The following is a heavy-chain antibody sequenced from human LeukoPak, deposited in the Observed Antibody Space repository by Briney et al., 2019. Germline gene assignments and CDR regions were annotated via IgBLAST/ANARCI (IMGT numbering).Heavy chain of an antibody. CDR1: GFTFSGCA. CDR3: AKESVGYGSILGRGYYFDY. CDR2: ISGSGGRT. V-gene: IGHV3-23*01. Sequence: GGSLRLSCAASGFTFSGCAVSWVRQAPGRGLEWVSGISGSGGRTYYADSVKGRFTISRDNSKNTLYLQMNSLRAEDTAIYYCAKESVGYGSILGRGYYFDYWGQGTLVSVSS. D-gene: IGHD3-22*01. J-gene: IGHJ4*02.